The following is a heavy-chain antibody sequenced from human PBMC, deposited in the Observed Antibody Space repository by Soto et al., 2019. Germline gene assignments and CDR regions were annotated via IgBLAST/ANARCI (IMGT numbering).Heavy chain of an antibody. J-gene: IGHJ4*02. D-gene: IGHD2-15*01. V-gene: IGHV3-66*01. CDR3: AGPPDGYCSGGSCYSGRAY. CDR2: IYSGGST. Sequence: GGSLRLSCAASGFTVSSNYMSWVRQAPGKGLEWVSVIYSGGSTYYSDSVKGRFTISRDNSKNTLYLQMNSLRAEDTAVYYCAGPPDGYCSGGSCYSGRAYWGQGTLVTVSS. CDR1: GFTVSSNY.